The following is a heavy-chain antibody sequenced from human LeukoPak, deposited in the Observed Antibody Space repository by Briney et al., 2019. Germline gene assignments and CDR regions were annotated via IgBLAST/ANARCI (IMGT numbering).Heavy chain of an antibody. CDR2: IIPILGIA. CDR1: GDTFNNYA. V-gene: IGHV1-69*04. D-gene: IGHD4-23*01. J-gene: IGHJ3*02. Sequence: ASVRVSCKSSGDTFNNYAISWVRQAPGQGLEWMGRIIPILGIANYAQKFQGRVTITADKSTSTAYMELSSLSSEDTAVYYCAGATVVTPTDAFDIWGQGTMVTVSS. CDR3: AGATVVTPTDAFDI.